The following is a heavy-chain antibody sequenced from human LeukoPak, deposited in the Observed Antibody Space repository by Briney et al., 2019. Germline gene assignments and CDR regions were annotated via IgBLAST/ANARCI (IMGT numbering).Heavy chain of an antibody. D-gene: IGHD3/OR15-3a*01. CDR3: ARARGNNYGFSDY. Sequence: GGSLRLSCAASGFTFSSYWMHWVRQAPGKGLVWVSRINSDGSRTYYADSVKGRFTISIDNAKNTLYLQMNSLRAEDTAVYYCARARGNNYGFSDYWGQGILVTVSS. CDR2: INSDGSRT. J-gene: IGHJ4*02. CDR1: GFTFSSYW. V-gene: IGHV3-74*01.